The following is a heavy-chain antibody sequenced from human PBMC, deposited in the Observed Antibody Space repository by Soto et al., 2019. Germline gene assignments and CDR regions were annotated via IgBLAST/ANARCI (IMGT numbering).Heavy chain of an antibody. Sequence: QVQLVQSGAEVKKPGASVKVSCKVSGHTFTDISIHWVRQAPGKGLEWMGGSDPEDGEPIYAQKLQGRVTMTEDASTGTAYMELSSLRSEDTAVYYCATGIIMVVTTDETFASWGQGTMVTVSS. CDR1: GHTFTDIS. CDR3: ATGIIMVVTTDETFAS. J-gene: IGHJ3*02. V-gene: IGHV1-24*01. D-gene: IGHD2-15*01. CDR2: SDPEDGEP.